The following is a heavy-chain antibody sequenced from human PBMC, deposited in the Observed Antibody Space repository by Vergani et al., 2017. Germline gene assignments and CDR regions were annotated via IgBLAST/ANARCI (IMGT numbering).Heavy chain of an antibody. CDR1: EFTFSNYA. CDR3: AREYSSTSGRAFDF. D-gene: IGHD2-2*01. CDR2: VSTGTKSQ. J-gene: IGHJ3*01. V-gene: IGHV3-48*01. Sequence: EVQLLESGGGLVQPGGSLRLTCAASEFTFSNYAMNWVRQAPGKGLEWVSFVSTGTKSQSYAESVKGRFTISRDSAKNSLYLQVDSLRAEDTAVYYCAREYSSTSGRAFDFWGQGTKVTVSS.